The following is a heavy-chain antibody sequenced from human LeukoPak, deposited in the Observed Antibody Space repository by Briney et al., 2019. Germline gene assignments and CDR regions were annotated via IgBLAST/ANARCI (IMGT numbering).Heavy chain of an antibody. J-gene: IGHJ3*02. CDR1: GFTFTSSA. CDR2: IVVGSGNT. Sequence: GASVKVSCKASGFTFTSSAMQWVRQARGQRLEWIGWIVVGSGNTNYAQKFQERVTITRDMSTSTAYMELSSLRSEDTAVYYCAAGSAAGYDAFDIWGQGTMVTVSS. CDR3: AAGSAAGYDAFDI. V-gene: IGHV1-58*02. D-gene: IGHD6-13*01.